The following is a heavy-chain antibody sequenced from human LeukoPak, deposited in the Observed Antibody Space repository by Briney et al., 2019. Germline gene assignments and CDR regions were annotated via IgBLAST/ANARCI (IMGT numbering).Heavy chain of an antibody. J-gene: IGHJ3*01. D-gene: IGHD2-2*01. CDR1: GYTFTSYA. V-gene: IGHV1-3*01. CDR2: INAGNGNT. CDR3: AACTTTSCIRDAFDL. Sequence: GASVKVSCKASGYTFTSYAMHWVRQAPGQRLEWMGWINAGNGNTKYSQEFQGRVTITRDTSASTAYMDLRSLRSDDTAVYYCAACTTTSCIRDAFDLWGQGTMVTVSS.